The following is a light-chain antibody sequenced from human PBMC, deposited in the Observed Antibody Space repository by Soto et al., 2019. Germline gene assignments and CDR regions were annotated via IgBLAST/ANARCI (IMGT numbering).Light chain of an antibody. CDR1: QSVSSS. V-gene: IGKV3-15*01. CDR2: GAS. Sequence: EIVLTQSPATLSVSPGERVTLSCKAGQSVSSSLAWYQQRPGQAPRLLIYGASTRATGIPARFSGSGSGTEFTLSISSLQSEDLAVYYCQQYITMPPYTFGQATKLEIK. J-gene: IGKJ2*01. CDR3: QQYITMPPYT.